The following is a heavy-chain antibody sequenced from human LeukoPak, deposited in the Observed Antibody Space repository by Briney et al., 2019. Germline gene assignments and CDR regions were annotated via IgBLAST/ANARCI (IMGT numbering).Heavy chain of an antibody. CDR1: GFSFSNFW. V-gene: IGHV3-7*05. J-gene: IGHJ4*02. CDR3: AREGPMTRSGSYDY. D-gene: IGHD1-26*01. Sequence: VGSPRLSCSASGFSFSNFWVAWVRQAPGKGLEWVTNISHDGSEKYCVGSVKGRFTISRDNAKNSLYLQMNSLRAEDTAVYYCAREGPMTRSGSYDYWGRGTLVSVSS. CDR2: ISHDGSEK.